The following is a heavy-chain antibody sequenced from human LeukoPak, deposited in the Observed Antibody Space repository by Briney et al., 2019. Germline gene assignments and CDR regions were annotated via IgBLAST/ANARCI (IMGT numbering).Heavy chain of an antibody. Sequence: ASVKVSCKASGYTFTTYDINWVRQATGQGLEWMGWMSPNNGNAGYAQRFQGRVTMTRNTSMSTAYMELSNLRSEDTAVYYCARKSTPSSGWTPFDYWGQGTLVTVSS. CDR2: MSPNNGNA. D-gene: IGHD6-19*01. CDR3: ARKSTPSSGWTPFDY. CDR1: GYTFTTYD. V-gene: IGHV1-8*01. J-gene: IGHJ4*02.